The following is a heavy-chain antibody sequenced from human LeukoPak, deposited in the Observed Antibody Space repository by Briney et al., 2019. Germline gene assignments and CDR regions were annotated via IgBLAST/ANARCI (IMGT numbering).Heavy chain of an antibody. CDR2: MNPNSGHT. CDR3: ARSIVGVRKRNDY. D-gene: IGHD1-26*01. Sequence: SVKVSCQGSVYTFTSYDIIWVRQASAQGLEWMGWMNPNSGHTRYAQKFQGRVTMTRTTSISPAYMELTSLTSEDSAVYYCARSIVGVRKRNDYWGQGTLVTVSS. J-gene: IGHJ4*02. CDR1: VYTFTSYD. V-gene: IGHV1-8*01.